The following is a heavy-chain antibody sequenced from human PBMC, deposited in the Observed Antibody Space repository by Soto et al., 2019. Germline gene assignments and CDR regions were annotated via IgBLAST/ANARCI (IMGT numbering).Heavy chain of an antibody. CDR3: ARDFGSGSRYGIDV. CDR2: VYYSGSN. CDR1: GGSISRNNYY. D-gene: IGHD3-10*01. J-gene: IGHJ6*02. Sequence: PSETLSLTCTVSGGSISRNNYYWGWIRQPPGKGLEWIGSVYYSGSNYYNQSLRRRVNISVDTSKKQFSLRLSAVTAADTAVYYCARDFGSGSRYGIDVWGQGTMVT. V-gene: IGHV4-39*01.